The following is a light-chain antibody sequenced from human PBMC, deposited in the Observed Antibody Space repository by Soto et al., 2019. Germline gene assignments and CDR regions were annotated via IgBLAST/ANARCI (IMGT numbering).Light chain of an antibody. CDR2: DVN. V-gene: IGLV2-14*01. CDR1: SSDVGAYNY. J-gene: IGLJ1*01. CDR3: SSYTSATTYV. Sequence: QSVLTQPPSASGSPGQSVTISCTGTSSDVGAYNYVSWYQQLPGKAPKLIIYDVNNRPSGVSNRFSGSKSGNTASLTISGLQTEDEADYYCSSYTSATTYVFGTGTKVTVL.